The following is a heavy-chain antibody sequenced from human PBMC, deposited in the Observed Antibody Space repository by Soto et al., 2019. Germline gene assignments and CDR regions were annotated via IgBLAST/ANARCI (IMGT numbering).Heavy chain of an antibody. V-gene: IGHV1-18*01. CDR1: GYTFTTYG. J-gene: IGHJ5*02. CDR2: ISAYSGNT. Sequence: QVQLVQSGAEVKKPGASVKVSCKASGYTFTTYGISWVRQAPGQGLEWMGWISAYSGNTNFAQKFRGRLSMTTDTSTSTVYMELGPLTSDDTAVYYCARHAGSSCSITSCDSSLVHNWFDPWGQGTLVTVSS. CDR3: ARHAGSSCSITSCDSSLVHNWFDP. D-gene: IGHD2-2*01.